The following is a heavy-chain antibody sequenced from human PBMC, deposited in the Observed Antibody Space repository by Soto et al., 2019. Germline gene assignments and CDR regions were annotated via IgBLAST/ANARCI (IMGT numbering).Heavy chain of an antibody. CDR2: INPATGAA. J-gene: IGHJ3*02. D-gene: IGHD3-3*01. Sequence: QLHLVQSGAVVKKPGASVTVSCSASGYPVTAYYMHXVRQAPGRGLEWMGGINPATGAAKYTQTFQGRVTMTRDTSTSTVFMELSGLTSXDTXVXYXXXXXXVGVAGSAAFDMWGQGTLVTVSS. V-gene: IGHV1-2*02. CDR1: GYPVTAYY. CDR3: XXXXXVGVAGSAAFDM.